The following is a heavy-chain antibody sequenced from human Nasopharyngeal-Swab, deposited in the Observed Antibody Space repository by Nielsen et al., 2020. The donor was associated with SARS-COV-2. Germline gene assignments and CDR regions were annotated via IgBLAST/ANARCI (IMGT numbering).Heavy chain of an antibody. CDR2: IWYDGSNK. CDR1: GFTFSSYV. J-gene: IGHJ4*02. Sequence: GESLKISCAASGFTFSSYVMHWVRQAPGKGLEWVAVIWYDGSNKYYADSVKGRFTISRDNSKNTLYLQMNSLRAEDTAVYYCARGDVVVPAASDDWGQGTLVTVSS. D-gene: IGHD2-2*01. CDR3: ARGDVVVPAASDD. V-gene: IGHV3-33*01.